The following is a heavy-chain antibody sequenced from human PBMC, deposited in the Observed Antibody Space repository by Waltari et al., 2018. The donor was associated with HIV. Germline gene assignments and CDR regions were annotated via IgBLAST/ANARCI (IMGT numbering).Heavy chain of an antibody. J-gene: IGHJ4*02. CDR3: ARDKGLWFGELLGDY. V-gene: IGHV1-18*01. CDR2: ISAYNGNT. D-gene: IGHD3-10*01. CDR1: GYNFTSYG. Sequence: QVQLVQSGAEAKKPGASVKVSCEGSGYNFTSYGISWVRQAPGQGLEWMGWISAYNGNTNYAQKLQGRVTMTTDTSTSTAYMELRSLRSDDTAVYYCARDKGLWFGELLGDYWGQGTLVTVSS.